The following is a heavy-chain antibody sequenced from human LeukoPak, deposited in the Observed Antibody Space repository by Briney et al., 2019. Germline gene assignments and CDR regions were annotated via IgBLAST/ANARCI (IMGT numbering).Heavy chain of an antibody. CDR2: ISSSGSTI. Sequence: GGSLRLSCAASGFTFTNYEMNWVRQAPGKGLEWVSYISSSGSTIYYADSVKGRFTISRDNANSSLYLQINSLRAEDTAVYYCARVKHCSSTSCQNAFDIWGQGTMVTVSS. J-gene: IGHJ3*02. CDR1: GFTFTNYE. D-gene: IGHD2-2*01. CDR3: ARVKHCSSTSCQNAFDI. V-gene: IGHV3-48*03.